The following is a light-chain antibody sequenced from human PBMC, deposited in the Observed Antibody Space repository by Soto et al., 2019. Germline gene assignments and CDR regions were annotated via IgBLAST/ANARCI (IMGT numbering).Light chain of an antibody. V-gene: IGKV1D-12*01. CDR1: QGISGW. CDR3: QHHYNCPLT. J-gene: IGKJ1*01. CDR2: CAS. Sequence: DIQMTQSPSAVSASVGDRVTVTCRASQGISGWLAWCQQQPGKAPKLLIYCASSWLRGVPSRFSGSGSGTKFTLPISSLLPEDFAASYCQHHYNCPLTFGQGTKVDIK.